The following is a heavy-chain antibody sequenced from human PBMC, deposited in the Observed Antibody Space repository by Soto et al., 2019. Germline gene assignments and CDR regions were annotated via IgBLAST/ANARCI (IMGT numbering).Heavy chain of an antibody. V-gene: IGHV3-23*01. CDR1: GFTFRSYA. J-gene: IGHJ2*01. CDR2: ISGSGIST. Sequence: GESLKISCAASGFTFRSYAMSWVRQAPGKGLEWVSGISGSGISTHYADSVKGWFTVSRDNSKNTLYLQMNSLRAEDTAVYNCAKEPVGPDWYFDLWGRGTLVTVSS. CDR3: AKEPVGPDWYFDL.